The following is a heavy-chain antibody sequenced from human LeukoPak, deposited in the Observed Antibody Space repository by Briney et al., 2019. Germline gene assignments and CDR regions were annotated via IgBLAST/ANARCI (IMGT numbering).Heavy chain of an antibody. CDR2: IYHSGST. V-gene: IGHV4-38-2*01. J-gene: IGHJ4*02. CDR3: ARSLSYISGTYYNFDY. CDR1: DFSISSGYY. D-gene: IGHD3-10*01. Sequence: SETLSLTCAVSDFSISSGYYWGWTRQPPGKGLEWIGSIYHSGSTYYNPSLRSRVTISVDTSKNQFSLKLSSVTAADTAVYYCARSLSYISGTYYNFDYWGQGTLVTVSS.